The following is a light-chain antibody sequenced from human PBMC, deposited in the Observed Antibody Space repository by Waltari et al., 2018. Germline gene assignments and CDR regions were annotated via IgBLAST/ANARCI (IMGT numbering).Light chain of an antibody. CDR2: EVN. Sequence: QSALTQPASVSGSPGQSITLSCTGTSSYVGSYNLLSWYQQRPGKAPKLMIYEVNKRPSGVSNRFSGSKSGNTASLTISGLRAEDEADYYCCSFAGTTTYYVFGTGTQVTVL. J-gene: IGLJ1*01. V-gene: IGLV2-23*02. CDR3: CSFAGTTTYYV. CDR1: SSYVGSYNL.